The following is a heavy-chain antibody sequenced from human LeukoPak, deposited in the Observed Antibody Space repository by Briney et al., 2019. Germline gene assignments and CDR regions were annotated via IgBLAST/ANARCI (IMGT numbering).Heavy chain of an antibody. J-gene: IGHJ4*02. CDR2: IRFDGSNK. CDR3: AKGGYFFDY. CDR1: GLTFSTFG. V-gene: IGHV3-30*02. Sequence: PGGSLRLSCAASGLTFSTFGMHWVRQAPGKGLEWVAFIRFDGSNKYYAESLKGRFTISRDNSTNTLYLQMNSLRAEDTAIYFCAKGGYFFDYWGQGALVIVSS.